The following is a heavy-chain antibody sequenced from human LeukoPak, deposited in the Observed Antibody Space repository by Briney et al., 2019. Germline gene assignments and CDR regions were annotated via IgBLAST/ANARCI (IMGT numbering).Heavy chain of an antibody. CDR2: IWNDGSKK. J-gene: IGHJ3*02. CDR1: GFILSIYG. Sequence: GGSLRLSCEGSGFILSIYGIHWVRQAPGKGLEWVAVIWNDGSKKYYADPVMGRFTISRDNSRSTVYLQMNSLRADDTAVYYCAKMGSGGYYSIVDDAFDIWGQGSMVTVSS. D-gene: IGHD3-22*01. V-gene: IGHV3-33*06. CDR3: AKMGSGGYYSIVDDAFDI.